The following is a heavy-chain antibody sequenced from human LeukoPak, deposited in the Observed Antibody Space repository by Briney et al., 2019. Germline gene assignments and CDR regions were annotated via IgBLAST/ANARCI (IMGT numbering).Heavy chain of an antibody. Sequence: SETLSLTCAVYGGSFSGYYWSWVRQPPGKGLEWIGEINHSGSTNYNPSLKSRVTISVDTSKNQFSLKLSSVTAADTAVYYCAATWIQLWSDAFDIWGQGTMVTVSS. CDR3: AATWIQLWSDAFDI. V-gene: IGHV4-34*01. CDR2: INHSGST. J-gene: IGHJ3*02. CDR1: GGSFSGYY. D-gene: IGHD5-18*01.